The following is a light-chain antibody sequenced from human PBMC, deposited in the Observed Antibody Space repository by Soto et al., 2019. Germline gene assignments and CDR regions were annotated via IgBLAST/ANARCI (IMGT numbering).Light chain of an antibody. V-gene: IGKV1-39*01. CDR2: ATS. CDR3: QQGYTTRWT. CDR1: QNIRSY. J-gene: IGKJ1*01. Sequence: DIQMTQSPPSLSASVGDRVTITCRASQNIRSYLIWYQQIPGKAPNLLIYATSILQTGVPSRFSGSGTGTDFTLTINGLQPEDFATYYCQQGYTTRWTFGQGTKVEIK.